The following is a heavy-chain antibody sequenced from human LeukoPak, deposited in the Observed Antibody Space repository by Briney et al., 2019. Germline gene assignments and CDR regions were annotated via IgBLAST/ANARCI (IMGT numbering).Heavy chain of an antibody. CDR2: IKVDGSET. J-gene: IGHJ4*02. D-gene: IGHD1-26*01. CDR3: GREIPGGAVTLDY. V-gene: IGHV3-7*01. Sequence: GGSLGLSCPASGLRFGSFWLSWVRQTPGKGREGVANIKVDGSETYYVDSVKGRFTISRDNAKNSLYLQMDSLRAEDTAVYYCGREIPGGAVTLDYWGQGTLVTVSS. CDR1: GLRFGSFW.